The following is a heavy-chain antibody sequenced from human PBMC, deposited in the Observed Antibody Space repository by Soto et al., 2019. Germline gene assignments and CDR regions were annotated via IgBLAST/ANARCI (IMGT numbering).Heavy chain of an antibody. J-gene: IGHJ6*02. V-gene: IGHV3-23*01. CDR2: ISGSGGST. CDR1: GFTFSSYA. Sequence: EVQLLESGGGLVQPGGSLRLSCAASGFTFSSYAMSWVRQAPGKGLEWVSAISGSGGSTYYADSVKGRFTISRDNSKNTLYLQMNSLRAEDTAVYYCAKDCGGDCYQYGYYYYGMDVWGQGTTVTVSS. CDR3: AKDCGGDCYQYGYYYYGMDV. D-gene: IGHD2-21*02.